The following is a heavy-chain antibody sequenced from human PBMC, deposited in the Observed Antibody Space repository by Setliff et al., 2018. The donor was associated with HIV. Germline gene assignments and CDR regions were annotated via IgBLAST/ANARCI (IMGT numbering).Heavy chain of an antibody. J-gene: IGHJ3*02. CDR3: ARMRGGHNIREGAFDI. D-gene: IGHD1-20*01. V-gene: IGHV1-18*01. Sequence: GASVKVSCKASGYSFSSYGIGWVRLAPGQGLEWMGWMSTDNGNTNYAQKVQGRVTMTTDTGTRTAYMELRSLRSDDTAMYYCARMRGGHNIREGAFDIWGQGTMVTVPS. CDR2: MSTDNGNT. CDR1: GYSFSSYG.